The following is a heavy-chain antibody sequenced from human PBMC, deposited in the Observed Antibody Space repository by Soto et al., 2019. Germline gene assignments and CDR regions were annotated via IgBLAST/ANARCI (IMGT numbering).Heavy chain of an antibody. CDR3: ARVEAEQWLVLGLGFDY. CDR1: GFTFSSYW. Sequence: GGSLRLSCAASGFTFSSYWMSWVRQAPGKGLEWVANIKQDGSEKYYVDSVKGRFTISRDNAKNSLYLQMNSLRAEDTAVYYCARVEAEQWLVLGLGFDYWGQGTLVTVSS. J-gene: IGHJ4*02. CDR2: IKQDGSEK. V-gene: IGHV3-7*01. D-gene: IGHD6-19*01.